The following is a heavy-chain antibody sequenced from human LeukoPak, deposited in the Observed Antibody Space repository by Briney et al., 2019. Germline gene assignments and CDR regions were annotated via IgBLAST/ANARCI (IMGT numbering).Heavy chain of an antibody. CDR1: GYTFTSYG. D-gene: IGHD4-17*01. CDR3: ARDWWYGDYSIGDN. V-gene: IGHV1-18*01. CDR2: ISAYNGNT. J-gene: IGHJ4*02. Sequence: ASVKVSCKASGYTFTSYGISWVRQAPGQGLEWMGWISAYNGNTNYAQKLQGRVTITTDTSTSTVYMELRSLRSDDTAVYYCARDWWYGDYSIGDNWGQGTLVTVSS.